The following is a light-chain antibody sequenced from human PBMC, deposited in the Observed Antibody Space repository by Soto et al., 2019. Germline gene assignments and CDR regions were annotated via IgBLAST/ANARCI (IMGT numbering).Light chain of an antibody. Sequence: DVQMTQSPSSLSASVGDSVTIACRASQTVSKFVNWYQQKPGKVPDLVSYSASTLYSGVPSRFSGSGSGTEFTLTISNLQPEDFETYYCQQTYSLPRTFAQGTKVDIK. CDR3: QQTYSLPRT. J-gene: IGKJ1*01. V-gene: IGKV1-39*01. CDR2: SAS. CDR1: QTVSKF.